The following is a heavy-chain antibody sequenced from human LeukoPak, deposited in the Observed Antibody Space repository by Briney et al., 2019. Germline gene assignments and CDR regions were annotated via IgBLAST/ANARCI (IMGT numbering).Heavy chain of an antibody. D-gene: IGHD4-23*01. CDR3: ARGDYGGNIDLDV. V-gene: IGHV4-61*05. CDR2: IYTSGST. CDR1: GGSISSSSYY. J-gene: IGHJ6*04. Sequence: SETLSLTCTVSGGSISSSSYYWGWIRQPPGKGLEWIGRIYTSGSTNYNPSLKSRVTMSVDTSKNQFSLKLSSVTAADTAVYYCARGDYGGNIDLDVWGKGTTVTVSS.